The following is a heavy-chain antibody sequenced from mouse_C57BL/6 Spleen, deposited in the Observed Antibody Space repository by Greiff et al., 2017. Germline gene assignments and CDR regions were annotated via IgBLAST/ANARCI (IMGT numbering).Heavy chain of an antibody. CDR1: GCTFTSYW. V-gene: IGHV1-52*01. D-gene: IGHD4-1*01. CDR2: IDPSDSET. CDR3: ARRANWDPWYFDV. J-gene: IGHJ1*03. Sequence: QVQLQQPGAELVRPGSSVKLSCKASGCTFTSYWMHWVKQRPIQGLEWIGNIDPSDSETHYNQKFKDKATLTVDKSSSTAYMQLSSLTSEDSAVYYCARRANWDPWYFDVWGTGTTVTVSS.